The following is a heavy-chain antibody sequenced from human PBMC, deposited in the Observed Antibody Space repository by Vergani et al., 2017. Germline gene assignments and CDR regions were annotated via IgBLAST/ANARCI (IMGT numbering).Heavy chain of an antibody. Sequence: EVQLVQSGAEVKKPGESLTISCKGSGYSFTSYWIGWVRQMPGKGLEWMGIIYPGDSDTRYSPSFQGQVTISADKSISTAYLQWSSLKATDTAMYYCARLRTYYVILTGYYRHYYFDYWGQGTLVTVSS. CDR1: GYSFTSYW. V-gene: IGHV5-51*01. J-gene: IGHJ4*02. CDR2: IYPGDSDT. CDR3: ARLRTYYVILTGYYRHYYFDY. D-gene: IGHD3-9*01.